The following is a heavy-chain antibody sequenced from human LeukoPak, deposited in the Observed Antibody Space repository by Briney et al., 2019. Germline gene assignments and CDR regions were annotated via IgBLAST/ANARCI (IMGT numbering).Heavy chain of an antibody. Sequence: GGSLRLSCAPTGFTFTSYWMNWVRQVPGKGLVWVSRSNTDGSITTYVGSVKGRFTISRDNAKNTLYLQMNSLRVEDTAVYYCARQGYSSGDMDVWGKGTTVTVSS. CDR1: GFTFTSYW. V-gene: IGHV3-74*03. J-gene: IGHJ6*03. D-gene: IGHD2-15*01. CDR2: SNTDGSIT. CDR3: ARQGYSSGDMDV.